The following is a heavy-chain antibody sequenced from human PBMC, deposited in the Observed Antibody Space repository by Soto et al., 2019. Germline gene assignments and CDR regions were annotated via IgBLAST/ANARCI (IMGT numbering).Heavy chain of an antibody. D-gene: IGHD3-22*01. V-gene: IGHV1-2*02. Sequence: ASVKVSCKXSGYTFTGYYMHWVRQAPGQGLEWMGWINPNSGGTNYAQKFQGRVTMTRDTSISTAYMELSRLRSDDTAVYYCARDSPFLYYDSSGYYDYWGQGTLVTVSS. CDR2: INPNSGGT. CDR1: GYTFTGYY. J-gene: IGHJ4*02. CDR3: ARDSPFLYYDSSGYYDY.